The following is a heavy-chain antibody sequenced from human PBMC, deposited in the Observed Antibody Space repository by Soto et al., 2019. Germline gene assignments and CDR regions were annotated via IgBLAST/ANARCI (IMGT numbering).Heavy chain of an antibody. CDR2: NYTSGTT. CDR1: GFTVNSNY. Sequence: EVQLVESGGGLIQPGGSLRLSCAASGFTVNSNYISWVRQAPGKGLEWISVNYTSGTTYYRDSVKGRFTIFRDDSKSMVNLQMNSLTVEDTAVYYCACHVAGRQKNAFDVWGQGTMVTVSS. J-gene: IGHJ3*01. CDR3: ACHVAGRQKNAFDV. D-gene: IGHD2-21*01. V-gene: IGHV3-53*01.